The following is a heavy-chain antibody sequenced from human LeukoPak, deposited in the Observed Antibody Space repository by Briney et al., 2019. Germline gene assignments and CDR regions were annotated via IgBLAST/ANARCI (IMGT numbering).Heavy chain of an antibody. V-gene: IGHV1-18*01. CDR2: ISAYNGNT. CDR3: ARDRRSSGFRDY. J-gene: IGHJ4*02. CDR1: GYTFTSYG. Sequence: GASVKVSCKASGYTFTSYGISWVRQAPGEGLEWMGWISAYNGNTNYAQKLQSRDTMTTDTTPSTAYMEIRGPRSEDTALYYPARDRRSSGFRDYWGQGTLVTVFS.